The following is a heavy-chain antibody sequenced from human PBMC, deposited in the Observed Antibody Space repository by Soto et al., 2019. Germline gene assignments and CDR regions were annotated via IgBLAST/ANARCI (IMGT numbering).Heavy chain of an antibody. Sequence: VQLVESGGGLLQPGESLSLSCAASGFTSSGKKYVAWVRQAPGKELEWVSALYDLAGSFYAASVKGRFTTSSDSSKTTVYLRLNVLRPDDTAVYYCATWHEREHAYDVWGEGTTVTVSS. CDR3: ATWHEREHAYDV. V-gene: IGHV3-53*01. CDR2: LYDLAGS. D-gene: IGHD1-1*01. J-gene: IGHJ3*01. CDR1: GFTSSGKKY.